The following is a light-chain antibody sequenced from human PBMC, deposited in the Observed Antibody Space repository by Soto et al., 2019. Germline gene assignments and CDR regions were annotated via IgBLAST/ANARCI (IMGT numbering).Light chain of an antibody. V-gene: IGKV3-11*01. Sequence: EIVLTQSPATLSLSPGERATLSCRASQSVSSYFAWYQQKPGQAPRLLIYDASSRATGIPARFSGTGSGTDFTLTISSLEPEDFAVYYCPPRSAWTPTFGQGTTV. CDR1: QSVSSY. CDR2: DAS. CDR3: PPRSAWTPT. J-gene: IGKJ1*01.